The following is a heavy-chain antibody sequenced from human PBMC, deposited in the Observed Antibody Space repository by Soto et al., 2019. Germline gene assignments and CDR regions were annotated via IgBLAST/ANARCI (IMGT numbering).Heavy chain of an antibody. V-gene: IGHV4-59*01. J-gene: IGHJ4*02. CDR3: ARDSYDSSGYYRPFDY. Sequence: PSETLSLTCTVSGGSISSYYWSWIRQPPGKGLEWIGYIYYSGSTNYNPSLKSRVTISVDTSKNQFSLKLSSVTAADTAVYYCARDSYDSSGYYRPFDYWGQGTLVTVSS. CDR2: IYYSGST. CDR1: GGSISSYY. D-gene: IGHD3-22*01.